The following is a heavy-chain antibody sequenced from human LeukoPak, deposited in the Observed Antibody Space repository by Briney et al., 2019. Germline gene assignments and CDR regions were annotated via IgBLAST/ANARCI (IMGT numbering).Heavy chain of an antibody. V-gene: IGHV1-2*02. Sequence: ASMKVSCKTSGYTFTGYYMHWVRQAPGQGLEWMGWINPNSGGTNYAQKFQGRVTMTRDLSTSTDYMELSSLRSDDTAVYFCARDNSVGDYAWWFDPWGQGTLVTVSS. D-gene: IGHD1-26*01. J-gene: IGHJ5*02. CDR2: INPNSGGT. CDR3: ARDNSVGDYAWWFDP. CDR1: GYTFTGYY.